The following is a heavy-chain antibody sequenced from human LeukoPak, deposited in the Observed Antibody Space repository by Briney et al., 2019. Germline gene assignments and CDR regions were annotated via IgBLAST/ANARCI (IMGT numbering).Heavy chain of an antibody. CDR3: ARDLGYSSGWYVLGY. D-gene: IGHD6-19*01. V-gene: IGHV1-2*06. Sequence: GASVKVSCMASGYTFTGYYMHWVRQAPGQGLEWMGRINPNSGGTNYAQKFQGRVTMTRDTSISTAYMELSRLRSDDTAVYYCARDLGYSSGWYVLGYWGQGTLVTVSS. CDR1: GYTFTGYY. CDR2: INPNSGGT. J-gene: IGHJ4*02.